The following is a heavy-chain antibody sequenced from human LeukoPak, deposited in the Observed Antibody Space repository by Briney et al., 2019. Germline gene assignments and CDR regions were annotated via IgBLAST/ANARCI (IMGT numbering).Heavy chain of an antibody. CDR2: IYHSGST. CDR1: GGSISSGGYS. V-gene: IGHV4-30-2*01. Sequence: PSETLSLTCAVSGGSISSGGYSWCWIRQPPGKGLEWIGYIYHSGSTYYNPSLKSRVTISVDRSKNQFSLKLSSVTAADTAVYYCARQKLNYYDSSGYYYGAFDIWGQGTMVTVSS. J-gene: IGHJ3*02. D-gene: IGHD3-22*01. CDR3: ARQKLNYYDSSGYYYGAFDI.